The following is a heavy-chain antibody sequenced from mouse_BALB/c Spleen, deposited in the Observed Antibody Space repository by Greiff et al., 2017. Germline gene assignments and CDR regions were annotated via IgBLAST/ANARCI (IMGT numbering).Heavy chain of an antibody. CDR3: ARRVYGTYYFDY. Sequence: EVQRVESGGGLVKPGGSLKLSCAASGFTFSSYAMSWVRQTPEKRLEWVATISSGGSYTYYPDSVKGRFTISRDNAKNTLYLQMSSLRSEDTAMYYCARRVYGTYYFDYWGQGTTLTVSS. CDR2: ISSGGSYT. V-gene: IGHV5-9-3*01. CDR1: GFTFSSYA. D-gene: IGHD2-1*01. J-gene: IGHJ2*01.